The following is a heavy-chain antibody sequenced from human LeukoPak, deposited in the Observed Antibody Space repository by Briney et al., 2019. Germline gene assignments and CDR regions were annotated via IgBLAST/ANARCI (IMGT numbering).Heavy chain of an antibody. CDR2: IDHTGST. Sequence: PSETLSLTCSVSGDSISMHYWSWIRQPPGKGLEWIGYIDHTGSTNYNPSLNSRVTISRDMSKNHFSLELSSVTAADTAVYYCARGAYYYGSGSYYTNWGQGTLVTVSS. CDR1: GDSISMHY. J-gene: IGHJ4*02. V-gene: IGHV4-59*11. D-gene: IGHD3-10*01. CDR3: ARGAYYYGSGSYYTN.